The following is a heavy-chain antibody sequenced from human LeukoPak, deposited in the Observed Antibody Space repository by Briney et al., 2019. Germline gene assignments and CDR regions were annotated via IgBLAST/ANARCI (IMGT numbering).Heavy chain of an antibody. CDR2: IVGSGDST. Sequence: GGSLRLSCAASGFTFSSYAMNWVRQAPGKGLEWVSTIVGSGDSTYYADSVKGRFTISRDNSKNTLYLQVNSLRAEDTAVYYCAITVAGFTNFDYWGRGTLVTVSS. V-gene: IGHV3-23*01. J-gene: IGHJ4*02. CDR1: GFTFSSYA. CDR3: AITVAGFTNFDY. D-gene: IGHD6-13*01.